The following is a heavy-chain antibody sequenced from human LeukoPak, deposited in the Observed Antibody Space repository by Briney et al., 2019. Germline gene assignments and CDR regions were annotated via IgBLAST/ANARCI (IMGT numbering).Heavy chain of an antibody. CDR1: GFTVDSNY. V-gene: IGHV3-21*01. D-gene: IGHD3-3*01. CDR2: ISSSSSYI. Sequence: PGGSLRLSCAASGFTVDSNYLSWVRQAPGKGLEWVSSISSSSSYIYYADSVKGRFTISRDNAKNSLYLQMNSLRAEDTAVYYCARSYVSTHYDFWSGYYTFPLDYWGQGTLVTVSS. J-gene: IGHJ4*02. CDR3: ARSYVSTHYDFWSGYYTFPLDY.